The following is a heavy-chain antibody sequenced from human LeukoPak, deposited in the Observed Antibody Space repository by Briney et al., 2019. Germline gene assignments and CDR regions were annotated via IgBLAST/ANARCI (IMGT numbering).Heavy chain of an antibody. CDR2: ISGDATTT. D-gene: IGHD6-19*01. J-gene: IGHJ4*02. CDR3: SKGAGSGWAQFYN. CDR1: GFTFRHYA. Sequence: GGSLRLSCAASGFTFRHYAMHWVRQAPGKGLVWVSRISGDATTTAYADSVKGRFTISRDNAKNTLYLQMNSLRAEDTAVYYCSKGAGSGWAQFYNWGQGTLVNVSS. V-gene: IGHV3-74*03.